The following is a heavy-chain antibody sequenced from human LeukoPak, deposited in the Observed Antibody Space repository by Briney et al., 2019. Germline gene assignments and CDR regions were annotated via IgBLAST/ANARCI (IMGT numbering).Heavy chain of an antibody. CDR1: GYTFTSYG. V-gene: IGHV1-18*01. CDR3: ARGPPQEDYVWGSYRSDY. D-gene: IGHD3-16*02. Sequence: ASVKVSCKASGYTFTSYGISWVRQAPGQGLEWMGWISAYNGNTNYAQKLQGRVTMTTDTSTSTACMELRSLRSDDTAVYYCARGPPQEDYVWGSYRSDYWGQGTLVTVSS. J-gene: IGHJ4*02. CDR2: ISAYNGNT.